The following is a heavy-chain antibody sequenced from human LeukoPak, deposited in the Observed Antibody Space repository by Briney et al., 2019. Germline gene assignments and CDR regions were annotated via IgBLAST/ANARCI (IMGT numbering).Heavy chain of an antibody. V-gene: IGHV3-7*01. CDR3: ARGGATRGRFEN. CDR2: MRQDGSEI. J-gene: IGHJ4*02. D-gene: IGHD1-26*01. Sequence: HSGGSLRLSCAASGFPFNVQTMSWVRQAPGKGLDWVASMRQDGSEIYYVDSVKGRFTISRDNPKNSLYLQMNSLRAEDTAVYYSARGGATRGRFENWGQGTLVTVSS. CDR1: GFPFNVQT.